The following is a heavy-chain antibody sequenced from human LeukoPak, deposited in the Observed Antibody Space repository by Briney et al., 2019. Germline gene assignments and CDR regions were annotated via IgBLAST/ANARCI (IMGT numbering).Heavy chain of an antibody. J-gene: IGHJ4*02. CDR3: ATTQWELLYRFDY. Sequence: GGSLRLSCAASGFTFSSYWMHWVRQAPGKGLVWVSRINSDGSSTSYADSVKGRFTISRDNAQNSLYLQMNSLRAEDTAVYYCATTQWELLYRFDYWGQGTLVTVSS. CDR1: GFTFSSYW. V-gene: IGHV3-74*01. CDR2: INSDGSST. D-gene: IGHD1-26*01.